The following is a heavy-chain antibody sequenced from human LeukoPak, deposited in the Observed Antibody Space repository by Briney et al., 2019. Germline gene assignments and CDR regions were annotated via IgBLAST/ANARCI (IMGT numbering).Heavy chain of an antibody. Sequence: GGSLRLSCAASGFTFSSYSMNWVRQAPGKGLEWVSYISSSSSTIYYADSVKGRFTISRDNSKNTLYLQMNSLRAEDTAVYYCAKDSDYYYGSGSSMDVWGKGTTVTVSS. CDR2: ISSSSSTI. CDR3: AKDSDYYYGSGSSMDV. CDR1: GFTFSSYS. J-gene: IGHJ6*03. D-gene: IGHD3-10*01. V-gene: IGHV3-48*01.